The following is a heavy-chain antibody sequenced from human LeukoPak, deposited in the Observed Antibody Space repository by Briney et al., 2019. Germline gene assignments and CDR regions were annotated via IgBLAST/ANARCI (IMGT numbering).Heavy chain of an antibody. CDR1: GFTFSSYA. CDR3: ARDGNTARDHYAAAGGFDY. V-gene: IGHV3-30-3*01. CDR2: ISYDGSNK. J-gene: IGHJ4*02. Sequence: GGSLRLSCAASGFTFSSYAMHWVRQAPGKGLEWVAVISYDGSNKYYADSVKGRFTISRDNSKNTLYLQMNSLRAEDTAVYYCARDGNTARDHYAAAGGFDYWGQGTLVTVSS. D-gene: IGHD6-13*01.